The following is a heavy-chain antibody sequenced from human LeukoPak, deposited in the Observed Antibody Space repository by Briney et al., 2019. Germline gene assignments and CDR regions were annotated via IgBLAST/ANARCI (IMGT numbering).Heavy chain of an antibody. D-gene: IGHD1-14*01. Sequence: SETLSLTCTVSGGSISSYYWSWMRGPPGKGLEGIGYIYYSGSTNYNPSLKSRVTISVHTSKNQFSLKLSSVTAADTAVYYCTTVTPFGAFDIWGQGTMVTVSS. CDR3: TTVTPFGAFDI. J-gene: IGHJ3*02. CDR1: GGSISSYY. CDR2: IYYSGST. V-gene: IGHV4-59*01.